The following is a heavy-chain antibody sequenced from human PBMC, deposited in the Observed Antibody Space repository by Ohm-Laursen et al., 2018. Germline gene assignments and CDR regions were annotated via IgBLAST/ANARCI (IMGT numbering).Heavy chain of an antibody. CDR2: ISYDGSNK. J-gene: IGHJ4*02. CDR3: AKGQSRWYSSDWYNLDY. D-gene: IGHD6-19*01. Sequence: SLRLSCSASGFTFNSYGMHWVRQAPGKGLEWVAVISYDGSNKDYADSVKGRFTISRDNSKNTLYLQMNSLRAEDTAVYYCAKGQSRWYSSDWYNLDYWGQGTLVTVSS. V-gene: IGHV3-30*18. CDR1: GFTFNSYG.